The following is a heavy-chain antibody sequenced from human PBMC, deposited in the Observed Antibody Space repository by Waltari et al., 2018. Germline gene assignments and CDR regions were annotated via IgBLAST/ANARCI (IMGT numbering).Heavy chain of an antibody. D-gene: IGHD6-13*01. Sequence: QVQLVQSGAEVKKPGASVKVSCKASGYTFTSYDINWVRQATGQGLEWMGWMNPNSGNTGYAQKFQGRVTITTDESTSTAYMELSSLGSEDTAVYYCAREERSWSFDYWGQGTLVTVSS. CDR3: AREERSWSFDY. CDR2: MNPNSGNT. J-gene: IGHJ4*02. CDR1: GYTFTSYD. V-gene: IGHV1-8*01.